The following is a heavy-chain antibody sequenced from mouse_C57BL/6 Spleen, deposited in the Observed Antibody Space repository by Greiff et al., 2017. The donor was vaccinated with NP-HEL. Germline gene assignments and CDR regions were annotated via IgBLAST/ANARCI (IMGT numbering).Heavy chain of an antibody. CDR1: GYTFTSYW. D-gene: IGHD2-5*01. J-gene: IGHJ2*01. CDR2: IDPSDSYT. CDR3: TGWSNYDIDY. Sequence: QVQLQQPGAELVRPGTSVKLSCKASGYTFTSYWMHWVKQRPGQGLEWIGVIDPSDSYTNYNQQFKGKATLTADTSSSTAYMPLSSLPSEDSAVFDCTGWSNYDIDYWGQGTALTVSS. V-gene: IGHV1-59*01.